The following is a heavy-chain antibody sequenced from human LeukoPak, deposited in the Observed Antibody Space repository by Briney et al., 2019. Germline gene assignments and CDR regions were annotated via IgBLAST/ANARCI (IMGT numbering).Heavy chain of an antibody. CDR3: ARGRRIVVVVAATRPLVWFDP. V-gene: IGHV4-31*03. Sequence: SQTLSLTCTVSGGSISSGGYYWSWIRQHPGKGLEWIGYIYYSGSTYYNPSLKSRVTISVDTSKNQFSLKLSSVTAADTAVYYCARGRRIVVVVAATRPLVWFDPWGQGTLVTVSS. CDR2: IYYSGST. CDR1: GGSISSGGYY. J-gene: IGHJ5*02. D-gene: IGHD2-15*01.